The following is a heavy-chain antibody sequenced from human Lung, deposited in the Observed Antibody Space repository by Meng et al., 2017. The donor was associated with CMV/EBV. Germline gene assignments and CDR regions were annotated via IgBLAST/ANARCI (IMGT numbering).Heavy chain of an antibody. J-gene: IGHJ6*02. CDR2: MSGSTPDK. Sequence: GESLKISCAASGFIFNNHAMNWVRQAPGKGLEWVSAMSGSTPDKWYADSVRGRFTISRDNAKNSLYLEMSSLRAEDTAAYFCARGSVGYYGMDVWGQGTTVTVSS. D-gene: IGHD6-19*01. CDR1: GFIFNNHA. CDR3: ARGSVGYYGMDV. V-gene: IGHV3-21*01.